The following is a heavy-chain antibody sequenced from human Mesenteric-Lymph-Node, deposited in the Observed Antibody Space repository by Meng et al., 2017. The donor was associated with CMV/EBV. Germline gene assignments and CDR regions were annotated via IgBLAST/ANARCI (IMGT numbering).Heavy chain of an antibody. Sequence: GESLKISCAASGFTFSDYYMSWIRQAPGKGLEWVSYISSSGSTIYYADSVKGRFTISRDNAKNSLYLQMNSLRAEDTAVYYCAKLLGAARRFDFWGQGTLVTVSS. D-gene: IGHD6-6*01. CDR1: GFTFSDYY. CDR2: ISSSGSTI. J-gene: IGHJ4*02. CDR3: AKLLGAARRFDF. V-gene: IGHV3-11*01.